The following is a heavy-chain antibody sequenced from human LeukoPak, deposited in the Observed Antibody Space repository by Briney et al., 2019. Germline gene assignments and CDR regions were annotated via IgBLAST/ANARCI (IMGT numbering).Heavy chain of an antibody. J-gene: IGHJ4*02. CDR3: ARTEMATILDFDY. Sequence: ASVKVSCKASGYTFTGYYMHWVRQAPGQGLEWMGWINPNSGGTNYAQKFQGWVTMTRDTSASTAYMELSSLRSEDTAVFYCARTEMATILDFDYWGQGTLVTVSS. CDR1: GYTFTGYY. CDR2: INPNSGGT. D-gene: IGHD5-24*01. V-gene: IGHV1-2*04.